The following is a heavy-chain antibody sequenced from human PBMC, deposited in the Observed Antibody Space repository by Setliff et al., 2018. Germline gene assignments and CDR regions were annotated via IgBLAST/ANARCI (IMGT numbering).Heavy chain of an antibody. J-gene: IGHJ4*02. CDR3: AKPRPGTTSEPSDY. Sequence: HPGGSLRLSCAASGFTFSSYWMSWVRQAPGKGLEWVANINEDGSEKFYVDSVKGRFTISRDNAKNSLFLQMDNLRAEDTAVYYCAKPRPGTTSEPSDYWGQGTLVTSPQ. V-gene: IGHV3-7*01. D-gene: IGHD1-7*01. CDR2: INEDGSEK. CDR1: GFTFSSYW.